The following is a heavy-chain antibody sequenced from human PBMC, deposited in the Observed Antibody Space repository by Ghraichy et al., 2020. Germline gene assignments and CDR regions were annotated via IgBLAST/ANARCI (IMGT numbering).Heavy chain of an antibody. CDR2: INQDESEK. Sequence: GGSLRLSCVASGFTFSTYWMSWVRQAPGKGLEWVANINQDESEKYSVDSVKGRFTISRDNAKNSLYLQMNSLRAEDTAVYYCARAPTLITIFGVAPYYFDYWGQGTLVTVSS. D-gene: IGHD3-3*01. CDR3: ARAPTLITIFGVAPYYFDY. V-gene: IGHV3-7*01. CDR1: GFTFSTYW. J-gene: IGHJ4*02.